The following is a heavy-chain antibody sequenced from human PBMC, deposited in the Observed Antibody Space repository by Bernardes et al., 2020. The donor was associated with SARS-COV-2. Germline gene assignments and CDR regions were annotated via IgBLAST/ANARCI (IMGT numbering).Heavy chain of an antibody. CDR1: GDSFSSGGYS. CDR2: IYHTGAT. D-gene: IGHD3-3*01. Sequence: SEPLSLTWGVSGDSFSSGGYSWTWIRLPPGRGLEWIGYIYHTGATSYNPSLSSRASISLDKSKNQFSLNLNSVTAADTAVYYCARVSGATASLDDWGQGTLVTVSS. CDR3: ARVSGATASLDD. V-gene: IGHV4-30-2*01. J-gene: IGHJ4*02.